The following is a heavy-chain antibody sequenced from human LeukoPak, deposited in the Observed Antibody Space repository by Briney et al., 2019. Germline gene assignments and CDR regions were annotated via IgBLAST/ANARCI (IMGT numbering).Heavy chain of an antibody. CDR1: GGTFSSYA. D-gene: IGHD4-23*01. J-gene: IGHJ5*02. CDR3: ARDYGGNSGWFDP. Sequence: SVKVSCKASGGTFSSYAISWVRQAPGQGLEWMGGIIPIFGTANYAQKFQGRVTITADESTSTAYMELSSLRSEDTAVYYCARDYGGNSGWFDPWGQGTLVTVSS. V-gene: IGHV1-69*13. CDR2: IIPIFGTA.